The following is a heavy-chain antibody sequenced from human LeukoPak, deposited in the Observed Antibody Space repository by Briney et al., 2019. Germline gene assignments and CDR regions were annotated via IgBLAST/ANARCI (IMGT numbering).Heavy chain of an antibody. Sequence: GGSLRLSCAASGFTFSSYAMSWVRQAPGKGLEWVSAISDSGGSTYYADSVKGRFTISRDNSKNTLYLQMNSLRAEDTAIYYCAKSGSKYYYYYMDVWGKGTTVTVSS. J-gene: IGHJ6*03. CDR1: GFTFSSYA. CDR3: AKSGSKYYYYYMDV. D-gene: IGHD4-11*01. CDR2: ISDSGGST. V-gene: IGHV3-23*01.